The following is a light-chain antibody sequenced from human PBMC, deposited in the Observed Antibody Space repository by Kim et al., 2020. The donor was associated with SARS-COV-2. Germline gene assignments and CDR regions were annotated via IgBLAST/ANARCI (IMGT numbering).Light chain of an antibody. CDR3: QQYYSYPLT. Sequence: ASTGGRVTITCRASQCISSYLAWYQQRPGKAPKLLIYAASTLQSGVPSRFSGSGSGTDFTLTFSCLQSEDFATYYCQQYYSYPLTFGGGTKVDIK. V-gene: IGKV1-8*01. CDR1: QCISSY. CDR2: AAS. J-gene: IGKJ4*01.